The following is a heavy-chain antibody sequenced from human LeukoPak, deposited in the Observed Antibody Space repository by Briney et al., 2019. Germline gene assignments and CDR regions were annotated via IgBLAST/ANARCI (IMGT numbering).Heavy chain of an antibody. V-gene: IGHV1-8*03. CDR1: GYTFTSYD. CDR3: ARGSIAARPFDY. D-gene: IGHD6-6*01. J-gene: IGHJ4*02. CDR2: MNPDSGNT. Sequence: ASVKVSCKASGYTFTSYDINWVRQATGQGLEWMGWMNPDSGNTGYAQKFQGRVTITRNTSISTAYMELSSLRSEDTAVYYCARGSIAARPFDYWGQGTLVTVSS.